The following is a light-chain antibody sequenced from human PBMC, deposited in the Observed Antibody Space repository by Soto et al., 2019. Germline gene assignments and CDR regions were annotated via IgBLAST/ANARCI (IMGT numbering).Light chain of an antibody. CDR3: SSYTSSSTPVV. J-gene: IGLJ2*01. CDR2: AVT. V-gene: IGLV2-14*01. Sequence: QSALTQPASVSGSPGQSITISCTGTSSDVGGYNYVSWYQQHPGKAPKLMIYAVTDRPSGVSSRFSGSKSGNTASLTISGLQAEDEADYYCSSYTSSSTPVVFGGGTKVTVL. CDR1: SSDVGGYNY.